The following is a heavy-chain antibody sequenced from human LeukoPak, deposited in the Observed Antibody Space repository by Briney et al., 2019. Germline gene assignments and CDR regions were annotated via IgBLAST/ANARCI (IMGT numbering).Heavy chain of an antibody. Sequence: GASVKVSCKASGYTFTSYAMNWVRQAPGQGLEWMGWINTNTGNPTYAQGFTGRFVFSLDTSVSTAYLQISSLKAEDTAVYYCARGVRNWKPHGDFDYWGQGTLVTVSS. CDR1: GYTFTSYA. CDR2: INTNTGNP. CDR3: ARGVRNWKPHGDFDY. J-gene: IGHJ4*02. V-gene: IGHV7-4-1*02. D-gene: IGHD1-1*01.